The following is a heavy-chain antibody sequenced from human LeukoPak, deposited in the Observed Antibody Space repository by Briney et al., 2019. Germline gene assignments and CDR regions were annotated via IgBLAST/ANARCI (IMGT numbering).Heavy chain of an antibody. CDR1: GFTFSSYG. D-gene: IGHD1-26*01. J-gene: IGHJ6*03. V-gene: IGHV3-30*02. CDR3: AKGRGWEASYYYYYMDV. CDR2: IRYDGSNK. Sequence: GGSLRLSCAASGFTFSSYGIHWVRQTPGKGLEWVAFIRYDGSNKYYTDSVKGRFTISRDKSKNTLYLQMNSMRAEDTAVYYCAKGRGWEASYYYYYMDVWGKGTTVTISS.